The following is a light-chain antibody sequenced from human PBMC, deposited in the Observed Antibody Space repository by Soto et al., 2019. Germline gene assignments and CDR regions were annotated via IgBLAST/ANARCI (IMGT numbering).Light chain of an antibody. J-gene: IGLJ3*02. CDR2: STN. CDR1: SGSVSTSYY. CDR3: VLYMSSGISV. Sequence: QTVVTQEPSFSVSPGKTVTLTCGLSSGSVSTSYYPSWYQQTPGQAPRTLIYSTNTRSSGVPDRFSGSILGNNAALTIAGAQADDESDYYCVLYMSSGISVFGGGTQLTVL. V-gene: IGLV8-61*01.